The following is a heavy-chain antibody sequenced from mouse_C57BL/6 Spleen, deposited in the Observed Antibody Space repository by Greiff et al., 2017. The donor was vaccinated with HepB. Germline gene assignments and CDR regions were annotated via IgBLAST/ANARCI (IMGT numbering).Heavy chain of an antibody. D-gene: IGHD1-1*01. CDR3: ARSTVVATRYFDV. CDR2: IDPSDSYT. V-gene: IGHV1-69*01. Sequence: VQLQQSGAELVMPGASVKLSCKASGYTFTSYWMHWVKQRPGQGLEWIGEIDPSDSYTNYNQKFKGKSTLTVDKSSSTAYMQLSSLTSEDSAVYDCARSTVVATRYFDVWGTGTTVTVSA. J-gene: IGHJ1*03. CDR1: GYTFTSYW.